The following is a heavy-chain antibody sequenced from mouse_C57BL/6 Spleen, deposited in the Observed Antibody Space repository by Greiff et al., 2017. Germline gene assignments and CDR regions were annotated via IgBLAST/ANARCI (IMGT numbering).Heavy chain of an antibody. CDR3: ARSFYYASVGFAY. D-gene: IGHD2-1*01. V-gene: IGHV1-72*01. Sequence: QVQLQQPGAELVKPGASVKMSCKASGYTFTSYWMHWVKQRPGRGLEWIGMIDPNSGGTKYNEKFKSKATLTVDKPSSTAYMQLSSLTSEDSAVYCCARSFYYASVGFAYWGQGTLVTASA. CDR1: GYTFTSYW. J-gene: IGHJ3*01. CDR2: IDPNSGGT.